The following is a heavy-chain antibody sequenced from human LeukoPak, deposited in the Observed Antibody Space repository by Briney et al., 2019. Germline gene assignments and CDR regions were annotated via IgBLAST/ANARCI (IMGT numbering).Heavy chain of an antibody. J-gene: IGHJ6*03. CDR1: GFTFSSYA. CDR3: ARGKRLGIQYYMDV. CDR2: ISGSGGST. Sequence: GGSLRLSCAASGFTFSSYAMSWVRQAPGKGLEWVSAISGSGGSTYYADSVKGRFTISRDNSKNTLYLQMNSLRAEDTAVYYCARGKRLGIQYYMDVWGEGTTVTVSS. D-gene: IGHD3-16*01. V-gene: IGHV3-23*01.